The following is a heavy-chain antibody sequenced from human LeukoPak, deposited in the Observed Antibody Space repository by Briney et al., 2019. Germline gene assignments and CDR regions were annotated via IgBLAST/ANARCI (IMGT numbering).Heavy chain of an antibody. V-gene: IGHV3-7*01. CDR3: PGESYYLHEFDY. J-gene: IGHJ4*02. Sequence: GGSLRLSCAASGFNFSSYWMSWVRQAPGKGLEWVANIKQDGSEKYYVDSVKGRFTISRDNAKNSLYLQMNSLRAEDTAVYYCPGESYYLHEFDYWGQGTLVTVSS. D-gene: IGHD1-26*01. CDR2: IKQDGSEK. CDR1: GFNFSSYW.